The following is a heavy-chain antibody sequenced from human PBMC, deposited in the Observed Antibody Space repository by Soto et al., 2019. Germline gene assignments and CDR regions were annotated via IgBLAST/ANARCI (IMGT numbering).Heavy chain of an antibody. CDR3: ARDHSYSRNCAFDY. V-gene: IGHV4-4*02. CDR1: GDSINTTDW. CDR2: IYHGGNI. J-gene: IGHJ4*02. D-gene: IGHD1-26*01. Sequence: QVQLRESGPGLVKPSGTLSLTCAVSGDSINTTDWWNWVRQAPGKGLEWIGEIYHGGNINYNPSLTTRVTISMHTSNTQLSLNLFSVTAADTAVYYCARDHSYSRNCAFDYWCQGALVTLSS.